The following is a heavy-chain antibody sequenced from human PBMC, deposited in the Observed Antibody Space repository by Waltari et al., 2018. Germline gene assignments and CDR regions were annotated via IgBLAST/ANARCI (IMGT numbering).Heavy chain of an antibody. CDR1: GFPFSCYW. CDR3: AREGGSYYFLDY. V-gene: IGHV3-7*01. Sequence: EVQLVESGGGLVQPGGSLRLCCAASGFPFSCYWMSWVRQAPGKGLEWVANIKQDGSEKYYVDSVKGRFTISRDNAKNSLYLQMNSLRAEDTAVYYCAREGGSYYFLDYWGQGTLVTVSS. J-gene: IGHJ4*02. D-gene: IGHD1-26*01. CDR2: IKQDGSEK.